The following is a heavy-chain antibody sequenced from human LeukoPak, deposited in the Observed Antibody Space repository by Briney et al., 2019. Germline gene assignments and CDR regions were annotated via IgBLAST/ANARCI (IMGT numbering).Heavy chain of an antibody. V-gene: IGHV3-23*01. CDR3: TQDHGFGDPPPGY. D-gene: IGHD3-10*01. J-gene: IGHJ4*01. Sequence: PGGSLRLSCAVSGFTFSSYAMSWVRQAPGKGLEWVSAISGSGRSTYYAGSVKGRFNISRDNSNNTLYLQMNSLRVEDTAVYYCTQDHGFGDPPPGYWGHRTQLTVSS. CDR1: GFTFSSYA. CDR2: ISGSGRST.